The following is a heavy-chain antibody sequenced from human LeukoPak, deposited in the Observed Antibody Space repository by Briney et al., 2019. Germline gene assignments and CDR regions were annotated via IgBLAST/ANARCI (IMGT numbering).Heavy chain of an antibody. V-gene: IGHV3-23*01. CDR3: AKVVSRYCSSTSCRDY. CDR2: ISGSGGST. Sequence: GGSLRLSCAASGFTFSNYGMSWVRQAPGKGLEWVSAISGSGGSTYYADSVKGRFTISRDNSKNTLYLQMNSLRAEDTAVYYCAKVVSRYCSSTSCRDYWGQGTLVTVSS. J-gene: IGHJ4*02. D-gene: IGHD2-2*01. CDR1: GFTFSNYG.